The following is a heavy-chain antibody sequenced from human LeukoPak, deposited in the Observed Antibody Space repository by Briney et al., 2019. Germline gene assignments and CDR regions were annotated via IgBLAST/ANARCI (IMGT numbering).Heavy chain of an antibody. CDR1: GYTFTGYY. CDR3: ARVGIAVAGLGSWGTLDY. CDR2: INPNSGST. Sequence: ASVKVSRKASGYTFTGYYMHWVRQAPGQGLEWKGRINPNSGSTNYAQKVQGRVTMTRATSISTAYMELSRLRSDDTAVYYCARVGIAVAGLGSWGTLDYWGQGTLVTVSS. J-gene: IGHJ4*02. D-gene: IGHD6-19*01. V-gene: IGHV1-2*02.